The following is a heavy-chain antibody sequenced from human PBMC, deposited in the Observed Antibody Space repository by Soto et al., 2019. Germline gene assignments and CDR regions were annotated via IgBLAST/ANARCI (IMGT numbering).Heavy chain of an antibody. CDR1: GYTFTSYG. CDR3: ARDLDILPVNNWFDP. V-gene: IGHV1-18*01. CDR2: ISAYNGNT. D-gene: IGHD3-9*01. J-gene: IGHJ5*02. Sequence: ASVKVSCKASGYTFTSYGISWVRQAPGQGLEWMGWISAYNGNTNYAQKLQGRVTMTTDTSTSTAYMELRSLRSDDTAVYYCARDLDILPVNNWFDPWGQGTRVTVFS.